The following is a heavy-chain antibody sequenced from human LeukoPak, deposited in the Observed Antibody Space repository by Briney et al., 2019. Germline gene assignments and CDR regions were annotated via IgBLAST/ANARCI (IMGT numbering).Heavy chain of an antibody. V-gene: IGHV4-39*01. Sequence: SETLSLTCTVSGGSISSSSYYWVWIREPPGKGLEWIGSIYYSGSTYYNPSLKSRVTISVDTSKNQFSLKLSSVTAADTAVYYCARVPTVTFFDYWGQGTLVTVSS. J-gene: IGHJ4*02. CDR2: IYYSGST. CDR3: ARVPTVTFFDY. CDR1: GGSISSSSYY. D-gene: IGHD4-17*01.